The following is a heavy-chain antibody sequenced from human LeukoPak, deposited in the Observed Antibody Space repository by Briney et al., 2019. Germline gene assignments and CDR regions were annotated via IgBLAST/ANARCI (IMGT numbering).Heavy chain of an antibody. CDR1: GGSFSGYY. CDR2: INHSGST. D-gene: IGHD3-22*01. Sequence: PSETLSLTCAAYGGSFSGYYWSWIRQPPGKGLEWIGEINHSGSTNYNPSLKSRVIISVDTSKNQFSLKLSSVTAADTAVYYCASRLYYYDSSGYYPAPFDYWGQGTLVTVSS. J-gene: IGHJ4*02. V-gene: IGHV4-34*01. CDR3: ASRLYYYDSSGYYPAPFDY.